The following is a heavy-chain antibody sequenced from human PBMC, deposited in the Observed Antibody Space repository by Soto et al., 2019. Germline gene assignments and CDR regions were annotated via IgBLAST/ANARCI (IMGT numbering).Heavy chain of an antibody. CDR1: GGSISRGGYY. V-gene: IGHV4-31*03. D-gene: IGHD6-25*01. Sequence: QVQLQESGPGLVKPSQTLSLTCTVSGGSISRGGYYRSWTRQHPGKGLAWIGYIYYSGSTYYNPSLKSRVTQSVDTSKNHFSPKLSSVTAADTAVYYCARATAESVAAAGRVMGWFDPWGQGTLVTVSS. CDR2: IYYSGST. J-gene: IGHJ5*02. CDR3: ARATAESVAAAGRVMGWFDP.